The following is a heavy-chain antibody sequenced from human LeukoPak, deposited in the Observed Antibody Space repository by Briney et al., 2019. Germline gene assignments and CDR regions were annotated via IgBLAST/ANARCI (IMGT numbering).Heavy chain of an antibody. J-gene: IGHJ4*02. D-gene: IGHD5-18*01. CDR2: ISSGGGTT. Sequence: PGGSLRLSCAASGFTFSTYSVNWVRQAPGKGLEWVSFISSGGGTTYYADSVKGRFNISRDNAENSLYLQMNSLRDEDTTVYYCARVAETQLWLRSASDYWGQGTLVTVSS. V-gene: IGHV3-48*02. CDR1: GFTFSTYS. CDR3: ARVAETQLWLRSASDY.